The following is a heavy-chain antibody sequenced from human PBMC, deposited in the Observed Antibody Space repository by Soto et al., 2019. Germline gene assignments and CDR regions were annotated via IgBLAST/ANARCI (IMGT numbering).Heavy chain of an antibody. V-gene: IGHV3-30*18. Sequence: PGGSLRLSCAASGFTFSNYGMHWVRQAPGKGLEWVAVISYDGSDKYYADSVKGRFSISRDNSKNTLYLQMNSLRAEDTAVYYCAKVTGYCSSSSCRRDYYHYYGMDVWGQGTTVTVSS. D-gene: IGHD2-2*01. CDR3: AKVTGYCSSSSCRRDYYHYYGMDV. CDR1: GFTFSNYG. CDR2: ISYDGSDK. J-gene: IGHJ6*02.